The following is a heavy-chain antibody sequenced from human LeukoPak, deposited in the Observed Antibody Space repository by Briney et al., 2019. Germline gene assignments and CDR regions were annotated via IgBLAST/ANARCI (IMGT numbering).Heavy chain of an antibody. J-gene: IGHJ6*02. D-gene: IGHD2-15*01. CDR1: GYTFTSYD. Sequence: ASVKVSCKASGYTFTSYDINWVRQATGQGLEWMGWMNPNSGNTGYAQKFQGRVTMTRNTSISTAYMELSSLRSGDTAVYYCARVCGSGGSCYTAGYYYYGMDVWGQGTTVTVSS. CDR2: MNPNSGNT. CDR3: ARVCGSGGSCYTAGYYYYGMDV. V-gene: IGHV1-8*01.